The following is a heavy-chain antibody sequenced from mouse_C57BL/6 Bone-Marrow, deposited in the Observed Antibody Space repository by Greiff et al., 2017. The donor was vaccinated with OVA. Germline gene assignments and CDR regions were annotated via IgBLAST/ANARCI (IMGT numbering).Heavy chain of an antibody. CDR3: ARDLDGYYDFDY. V-gene: IGHV5-4*01. Sequence: EVQVVESGGGLVKPGGSLKLSCAASGFTFSSYAMSWVRQTPEKRLEWVATISDGGSYTYYPDNVKGRFTISRDNAKNNLYLQMSHLKSEDTAMYYCARDLDGYYDFDYWGQGTTLTVSS. CDR1: GFTFSSYA. J-gene: IGHJ2*01. CDR2: ISDGGSYT. D-gene: IGHD2-3*01.